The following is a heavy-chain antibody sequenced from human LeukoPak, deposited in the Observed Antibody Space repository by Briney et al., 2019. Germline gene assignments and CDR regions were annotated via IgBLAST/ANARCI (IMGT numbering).Heavy chain of an antibody. V-gene: IGHV3-23*03. CDR1: GFTFNNYG. J-gene: IGHJ4*02. D-gene: IGHD1-26*01. CDR3: AKDRSIGTYYTFDH. Sequence: GGSLRLSCAASGFTFNNYGMSWVRQAPGKGLEWVSLIYSVGSTFYADSVKGRFTVSGDNSKNTVYLQMSSLTAADTAVYYCAKDRSIGTYYTFDHWGQGTLVTVSS. CDR2: IYSVGST.